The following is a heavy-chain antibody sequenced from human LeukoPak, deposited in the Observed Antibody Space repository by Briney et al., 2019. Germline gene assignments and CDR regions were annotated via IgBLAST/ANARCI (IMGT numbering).Heavy chain of an antibody. CDR3: AKAPVTSCRGAYCYPFDY. CDR2: ISSTDAGT. Sequence: PGGSLRLSCAVSGFTFSSYSMNWVRHAPGKGLEWVSAISSTDAGTYHADSVRGRFTISRDSSKNTLYLQMNSLRAEDAAVYYCAKAPVTSCRGAYCYPFDYWGQGTQVTVSS. CDR1: GFTFSSYS. J-gene: IGHJ4*02. V-gene: IGHV3-23*01. D-gene: IGHD2-21*01.